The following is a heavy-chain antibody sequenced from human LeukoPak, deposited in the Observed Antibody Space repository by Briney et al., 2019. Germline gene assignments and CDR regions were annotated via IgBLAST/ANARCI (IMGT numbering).Heavy chain of an antibody. CDR2: IYYSGST. D-gene: IGHD4-23*01. CDR1: GGSISSGDYY. CDR3: ARAPDAGGNGAFDI. J-gene: IGHJ3*02. Sequence: PSETLSLTCTVSGGSISSGDYYWSWIRQPPGKGLEWIGYIYYSGSTYYNPSLKSRVTISIDTSKNQFSLKLSSVTAADTAVYYCARAPDAGGNGAFDIWGQGTMVTVSS. V-gene: IGHV4-30-4*08.